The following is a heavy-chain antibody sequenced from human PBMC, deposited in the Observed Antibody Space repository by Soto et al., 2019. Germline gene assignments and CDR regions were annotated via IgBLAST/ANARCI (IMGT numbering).Heavy chain of an antibody. J-gene: IGHJ6*02. CDR2: INHSGST. CDR3: ARGFVTIFGVGNYYYYGMDV. CDR1: GGSFSGYY. Sequence: PSETLSLTCAVYGGSFSGYYWSWIRQPPGKGLEWIGEINHSGSTNYNPSPKSRVTISVDTSKNQFSLKLSSVTAADTAVYYCARGFVTIFGVGNYYYYGMDVWGQGTTVTVSS. V-gene: IGHV4-34*01. D-gene: IGHD3-3*01.